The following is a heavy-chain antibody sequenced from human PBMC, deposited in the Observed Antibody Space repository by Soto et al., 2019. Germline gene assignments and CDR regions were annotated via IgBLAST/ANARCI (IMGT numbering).Heavy chain of an antibody. D-gene: IGHD3-10*01. CDR1: GGSISSYY. CDR3: ARLLWSRGDWFDP. V-gene: IGHV4-59*08. CDR2: IYYSGST. J-gene: IGHJ5*02. Sequence: NPSETLSLTCTVSGGSISSYYWSWIRQPPGKGLEWIGYIYYSGSTNCNPSLKSRVTISVDTSKNQFSLKLSSVTAADTAVYYCARLLWSRGDWFDPWGQGTLVTVSS.